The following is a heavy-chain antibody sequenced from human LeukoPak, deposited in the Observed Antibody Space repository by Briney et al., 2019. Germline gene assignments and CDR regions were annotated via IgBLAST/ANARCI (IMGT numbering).Heavy chain of an antibody. Sequence: ASVKVSCKASGYTFTSYDINWVRQATGQGLEWMGWMYPNSGNTGYAQKFQGRVTMTRNTSISTAYMELSSLRSEDTAVYYCARGRGLYCSSTSCYAFDYWGQGTLVTVSS. D-gene: IGHD2-2*01. V-gene: IGHV1-8*01. J-gene: IGHJ4*02. CDR3: ARGRGLYCSSTSCYAFDY. CDR2: MYPNSGNT. CDR1: GYTFTSYD.